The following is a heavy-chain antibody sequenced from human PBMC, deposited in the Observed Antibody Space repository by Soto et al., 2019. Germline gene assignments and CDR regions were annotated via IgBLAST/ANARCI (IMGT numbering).Heavy chain of an antibody. Sequence: QVQLQQWGAGLLKPSETLSLTCAVYGGSFSGYYWSWIRQPPGKGLEWIGEINHSGSTNYNPSLKSRVTISVDTSKSQFSLKLSSVTAADTAVYYCARGRAVGVVVPAATLDYWGQGTLVTVSS. V-gene: IGHV4-34*01. J-gene: IGHJ4*02. D-gene: IGHD2-2*01. CDR2: INHSGST. CDR3: ARGRAVGVVVPAATLDY. CDR1: GGSFSGYY.